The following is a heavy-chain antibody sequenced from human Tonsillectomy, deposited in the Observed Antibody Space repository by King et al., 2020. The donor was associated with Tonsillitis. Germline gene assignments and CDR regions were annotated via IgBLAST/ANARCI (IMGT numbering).Heavy chain of an antibody. CDR1: GFTFSSYG. CDR3: AKSYGDYPDFAY. J-gene: IGHJ4*02. Sequence: VQLVESGGGVVQPGGSLRLSCAASGFTFSSYGMHWVRQAPGKGLEWVAFIRYDGSNKYNEDSVKGRFTISRDNSKNKVYLQMNRLRAEDTAVYYCAKSYGDYPDFAYWGQGALVTVSS. V-gene: IGHV3-30*02. CDR2: IRYDGSNK. D-gene: IGHD4-17*01.